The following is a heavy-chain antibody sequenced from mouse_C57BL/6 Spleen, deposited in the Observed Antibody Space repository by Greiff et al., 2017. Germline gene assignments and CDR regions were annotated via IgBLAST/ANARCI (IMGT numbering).Heavy chain of an antibody. CDR3: ARRTEADWYFDV. CDR1: GSAFSSYW. Sequence: VQLQQSGAELVKPGASVKISCKASGSAFSSYWMNWVKQRPGKGLEWIGQIYPGDGDTNYNGKFKGKATLTADKSSSTAYMQLSSLTSEDSAVYFCARRTEADWYFDVWGTGTTVTVSS. CDR2: IYPGDGDT. V-gene: IGHV1-80*01. D-gene: IGHD3-2*02. J-gene: IGHJ1*03.